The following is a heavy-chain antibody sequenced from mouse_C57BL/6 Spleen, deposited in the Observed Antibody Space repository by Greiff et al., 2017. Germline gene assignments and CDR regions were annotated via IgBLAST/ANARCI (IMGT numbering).Heavy chain of an antibody. V-gene: IGHV5-17*01. J-gene: IGHJ1*03. CDR3: ARTITTEGYFDV. CDR1: GFTFSDYG. Sequence: EVMLVASGGGLVKPGGSLKLSCAASGFTFSDYGMHWVRQAPEKGLEWVAYISSGRSTIYYANTVKGRFTISRDNAKNTLFLQMTRLRSEDTAMYYCARTITTEGYFDVWGTGTTVTVSS. CDR2: ISSGRSTI. D-gene: IGHD1-1*01.